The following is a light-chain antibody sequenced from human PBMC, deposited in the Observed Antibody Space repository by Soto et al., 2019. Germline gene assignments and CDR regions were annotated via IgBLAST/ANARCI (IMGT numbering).Light chain of an antibody. Sequence: EIVLTQSPGTLSLSPGERATLSCRASQSVSSNYLAWYQQKPGQAPRLLIYDASNRATGFSDRFSGSGSGTDVTLTISRLEPEDFAVYYCQQYGSSPLTFGGGTKVEIK. CDR2: DAS. J-gene: IGKJ4*01. CDR3: QQYGSSPLT. V-gene: IGKV3-20*01. CDR1: QSVSSNY.